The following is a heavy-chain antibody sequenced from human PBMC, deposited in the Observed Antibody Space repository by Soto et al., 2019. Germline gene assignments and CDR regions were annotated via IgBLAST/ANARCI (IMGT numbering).Heavy chain of an antibody. CDR2: VYYGGFT. CDR3: ARQTAPWGFDV. V-gene: IGHV4-61*08. CDR1: GGSVSSGGFY. J-gene: IGHJ6*02. Sequence: QVELKESGPGLVKPSETLSLTCTVSGGSVSSGGFYYHWIRQPPGKGLEWIGYVYYGGFTNYSPSLQRRLTISGATSTAPISLNPASVTSVDTAVYYCARQTAPWGFDVWGQGTTVTVSS. D-gene: IGHD7-27*01.